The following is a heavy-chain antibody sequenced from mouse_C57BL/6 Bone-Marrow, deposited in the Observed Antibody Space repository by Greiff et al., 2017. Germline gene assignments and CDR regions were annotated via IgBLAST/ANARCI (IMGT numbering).Heavy chain of an antibody. D-gene: IGHD2-3*01. V-gene: IGHV5-17*01. Sequence: EVQRVESGGGLVKPGGSLKLSCAASGFTFSDYGMHWVRSAPEKGLEWVAYISSGSRTIYYAETVKGRFTISSDHAKTTLFLQMTILRSEDTAMYYCARIYDGYYWFAYGGQGTLVTVSA. CDR2: ISSGSRTI. CDR3: ARIYDGYYWFAY. CDR1: GFTFSDYG. J-gene: IGHJ3*01.